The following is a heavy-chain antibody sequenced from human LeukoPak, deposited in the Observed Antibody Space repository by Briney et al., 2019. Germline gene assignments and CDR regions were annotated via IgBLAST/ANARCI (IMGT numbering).Heavy chain of an antibody. CDR3: SAAVGTDFYDYGMDV. CDR2: IRSKANTYAT. V-gene: IGHV3-73*01. CDR1: GFSFSSYP. Sequence: GGSLRLSCVGTGFSFSSYPMNWVRQAPGKGLEWVGRIRSKANTYATAYAASVKGRFSISRDDSKNTAYLQLNSLKTEDTAVYYCSAAVGTDFYDYGMDVWGQGTTVTVSS. D-gene: IGHD6-13*01. J-gene: IGHJ6*02.